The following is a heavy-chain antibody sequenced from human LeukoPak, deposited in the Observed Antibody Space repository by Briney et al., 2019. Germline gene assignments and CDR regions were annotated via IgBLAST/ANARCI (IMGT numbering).Heavy chain of an antibody. Sequence: GGSLRLSCAASGFTFSSYEMNWVRQAPGKGLEWVSYISSSGSTIYYADSVKGRFTISRDNAKNSLYLQMNSLRAEDTAVYYCARTPGIQYRYHYYMDVWGKGTTVTVSS. CDR3: ARTPGIQYRYHYYMDV. D-gene: IGHD5-18*01. CDR2: ISSSGSTI. CDR1: GFTFSSYE. J-gene: IGHJ6*03. V-gene: IGHV3-48*03.